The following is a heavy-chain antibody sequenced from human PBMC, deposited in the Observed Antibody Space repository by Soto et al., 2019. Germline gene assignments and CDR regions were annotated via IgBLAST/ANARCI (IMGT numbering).Heavy chain of an antibody. V-gene: IGHV1-3*01. J-gene: IGHJ5*02. Sequence: QVQLVQSGAEGKKPGASVNISCEASGYTFTGYALQWVLQAPGQRLEWMGWINGGNGNTKYSQKFQGRVTITRDTSASTVYMELSRLRSEDTDVYYGRRSTIRPSGGLIGPFDLWGQGTQVTVSS. CDR1: GYTFTGYA. D-gene: IGHD3-16*02. CDR3: RRSTIRPSGGLIGPFDL. CDR2: INGGNGNT.